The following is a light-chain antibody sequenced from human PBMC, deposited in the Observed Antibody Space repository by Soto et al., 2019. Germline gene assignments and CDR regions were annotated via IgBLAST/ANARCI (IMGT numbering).Light chain of an antibody. CDR2: EVS. V-gene: IGLV2-14*01. CDR1: SSDVATYNY. Sequence: QSALTQPASVSASPGQSITISCTGTSSDVATYNYVSWYQQHPGKAHKLMIYEVSNRPSGVSNRFSGSKSGKTASLTISGLQAEDEGDYYCSSYTTSSTLIFGGGTKLTVL. CDR3: SSYTTSSTLI. J-gene: IGLJ2*01.